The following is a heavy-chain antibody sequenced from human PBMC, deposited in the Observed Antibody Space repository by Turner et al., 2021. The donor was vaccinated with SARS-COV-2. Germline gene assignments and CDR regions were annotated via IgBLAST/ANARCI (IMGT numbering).Heavy chain of an antibody. D-gene: IGHD6-13*01. CDR1: AFTFSCYG. Sequence: QVQVVVYGGGVVVPGRSQRPSCAASAFTFSCYGMHRGRRAPGKGLEWVAVVWWDGSNEYYADSVKRRFTISRDKSKDTLSVQMNSLRAEVTAVYFCAGDTATCLTAAGTIVPFDYWGQGTLVTVSS. V-gene: IGHV3-33*01. J-gene: IGHJ4*02. CDR2: VWWDGSNE. CDR3: AGDTATCLTAAGTIVPFDY.